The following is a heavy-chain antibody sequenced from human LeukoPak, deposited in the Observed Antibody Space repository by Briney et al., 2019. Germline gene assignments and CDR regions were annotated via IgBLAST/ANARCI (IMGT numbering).Heavy chain of an antibody. CDR2: IYYSGST. V-gene: IGHV4-59*01. D-gene: IGHD2-15*01. Sequence: PSETLSLTCTVSGGSISSYYWSWIRQPPGKGLEWIGYIYYSGSTNYNPSLKSRVTISVDMSKNQFSLKLSSVTAADTAVYYCARDLYCSGGSCYDYWGQGTLVTVSS. J-gene: IGHJ4*02. CDR1: GGSISSYY. CDR3: ARDLYCSGGSCYDY.